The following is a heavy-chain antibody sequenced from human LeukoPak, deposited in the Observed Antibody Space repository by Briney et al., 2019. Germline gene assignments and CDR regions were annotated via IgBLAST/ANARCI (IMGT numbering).Heavy chain of an antibody. D-gene: IGHD6-19*01. CDR1: GFTFSSYA. J-gene: IGHJ4*02. CDR3: ALGIAVGDYFDY. V-gene: IGHV3-23*01. Sequence: GGSLRLSCAASGFTFSSYAMSWVRQAPGKGLEWVSAISGSGGSTYYADSVKGRFTISRDNSKNTLYLQMNSLRAEDTAVYYCALGIAVGDYFDYWGQGTLVTVSS. CDR2: ISGSGGST.